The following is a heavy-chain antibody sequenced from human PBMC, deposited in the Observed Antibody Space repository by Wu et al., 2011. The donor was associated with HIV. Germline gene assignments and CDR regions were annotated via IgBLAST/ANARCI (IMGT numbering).Heavy chain of an antibody. Sequence: QVQLVQSGAEVKKPGSSMQVSCKASGGTFSRYGISWVRQVPGQGLEWMGRVNPVSGSANFAQKFQGRVTITADKSTNTAYMELRSLTSEDTAVYYCARDFSGDEDYWGQGTLVTVSS. CDR3: ARDFSGDEDY. D-gene: IGHD1-26*01. J-gene: IGHJ4*02. CDR2: VNPVSGSA. CDR1: GGTFSRYG. V-gene: IGHV1-69*14.